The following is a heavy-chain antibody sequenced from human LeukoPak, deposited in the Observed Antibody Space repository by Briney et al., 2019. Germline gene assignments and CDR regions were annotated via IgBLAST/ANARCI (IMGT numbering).Heavy chain of an antibody. V-gene: IGHV3-7*01. CDR1: GFTFSSYW. CDR3: VKVGLVGGSSYGTGPYYFDY. D-gene: IGHD1-26*01. CDR2: INHNGNVN. Sequence: GGSLRLSCAASGFTFSSYWMNWARQAPGKGLEWVASINHNGNVNYYVDSVKGRFTISRDNSKNTLYLQMSSLRAEDTAVYYCVKVGLVGGSSYGTGPYYFDYWGQGTLVTVSS. J-gene: IGHJ4*02.